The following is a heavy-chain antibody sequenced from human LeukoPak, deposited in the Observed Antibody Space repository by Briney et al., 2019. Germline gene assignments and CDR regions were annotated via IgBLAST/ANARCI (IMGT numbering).Heavy chain of an antibody. D-gene: IGHD3-10*01. CDR2: INHRGIT. CDR1: GGTLTFYH. V-gene: IGHV4-34*01. Sequence: SETLSLTCAAYGGTLTFYHWSWIRQPPGKGLEWIGEINHRGITAYNPSLKSRVNISIDTSKSHFSLNLNSVTAADTAVYYCARGYYSDSSPFDYWGQGTLVTVSS. CDR3: ARGYYSDSSPFDY. J-gene: IGHJ4*02.